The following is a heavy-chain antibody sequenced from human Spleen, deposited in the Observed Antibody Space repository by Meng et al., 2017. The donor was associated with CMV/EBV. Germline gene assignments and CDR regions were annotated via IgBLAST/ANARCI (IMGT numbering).Heavy chain of an antibody. CDR1: GFTFSNYW. Sequence: GGSLRLSCAASGFTFSNYWMSWVRQAPGKGLEWVANIKQDGSEKYYVDSVKGRFTISRDNAKNSQYLQMNSLRAEDTAVYYCARVPGVHCSSTSCLYYYGMDVWGQGTTVTVSS. CDR2: IKQDGSEK. V-gene: IGHV3-7*01. D-gene: IGHD2-2*01. CDR3: ARVPGVHCSSTSCLYYYGMDV. J-gene: IGHJ6*02.